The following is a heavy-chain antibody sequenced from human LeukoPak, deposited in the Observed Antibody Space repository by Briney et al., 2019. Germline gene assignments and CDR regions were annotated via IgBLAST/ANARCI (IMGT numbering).Heavy chain of an antibody. D-gene: IGHD5-18*01. CDR3: ASGYTYVRLGDH. V-gene: IGHV3-74*01. CDR1: GLSFSNYW. J-gene: IGHJ4*02. Sequence: GGSLSLSCAVSGLSFSNYWMHWVRQAPGKGLVWVARTNLHGTTVDYADSVKGRFTISRDNAKNTLFLQMNGLRAEDTAVYYCASGYTYVRLGDHWGQGTLVTVSS. CDR2: TNLHGTTV.